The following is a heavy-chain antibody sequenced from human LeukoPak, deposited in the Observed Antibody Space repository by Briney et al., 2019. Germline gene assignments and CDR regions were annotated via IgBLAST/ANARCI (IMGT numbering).Heavy chain of an antibody. V-gene: IGHV4-59*01. D-gene: IGHD1-26*01. J-gene: IGHJ6*03. Sequence: SETLSLTCTVSGGYIRSYYWSWIRQPPGKGLEWIGYIYYSGSTNYNPSLKSRVTISVDTSKNQFSLKLSSVTAADTAVYYCARDNSGSYLGYYYYYMDVWGKGTTVTVSS. CDR1: GGYIRSYY. CDR3: ARDNSGSYLGYYYYYMDV. CDR2: IYYSGST.